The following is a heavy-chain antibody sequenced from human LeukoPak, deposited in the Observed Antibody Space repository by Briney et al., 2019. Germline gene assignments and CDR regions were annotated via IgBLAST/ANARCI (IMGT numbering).Heavy chain of an antibody. CDR1: GFPFSTYA. V-gene: IGHV3-33*08. Sequence: GGSLRLSCAASGFPFSTYAMHWVRQAPGKGLEWVAVIWYDGNNKYYPDSVKGRFTVSRDNAKNSLSLQLNSLRDEDTAVYFCAKVIRGGYGMDVWGQGTTVTVSS. CDR2: IWYDGNNK. CDR3: AKVIRGGYGMDV. J-gene: IGHJ6*02. D-gene: IGHD3-10*01.